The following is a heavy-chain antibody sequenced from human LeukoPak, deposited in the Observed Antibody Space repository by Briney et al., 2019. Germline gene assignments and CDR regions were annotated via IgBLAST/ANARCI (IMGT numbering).Heavy chain of an antibody. CDR3: ARGDYHSKFDY. D-gene: IGHD4-17*01. CDR1: GFTFSSYW. Sequence: GGSLRLSCAASGFTFSSYWMHWVRQAPGKGLVWVSRISSDGSSTNYADSVKGRFTISRDNAKNTLYLQMNSLRAEDTAVYYCARGDYHSKFDYWGQGTLVTVSS. V-gene: IGHV3-74*01. CDR2: ISSDGSST. J-gene: IGHJ4*02.